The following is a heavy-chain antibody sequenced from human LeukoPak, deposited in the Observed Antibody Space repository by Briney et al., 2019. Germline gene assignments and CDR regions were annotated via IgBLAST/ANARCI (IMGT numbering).Heavy chain of an antibody. V-gene: IGHV1-18*01. CDR1: GYTFTSYG. CDR2: ISAYNGNT. D-gene: IGHD3-10*01. J-gene: IGHJ4*02. Sequence: ASVNVSCKAAGYTFTSYGISWVRQPPGQGLEWMGWISAYNGNTNYAQKLQGRVTMTTDTSTSTAYMELRSLRSDDTAVYYCARGTYYYGSGRGGPFDYWGQGTLVTVSS. CDR3: ARGTYYYGSGRGGPFDY.